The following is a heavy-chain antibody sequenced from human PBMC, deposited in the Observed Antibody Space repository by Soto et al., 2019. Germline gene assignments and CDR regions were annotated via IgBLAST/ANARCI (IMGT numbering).Heavy chain of an antibody. CDR2: ITPSLDIA. D-gene: IGHD4-17*01. Sequence: QVQLVQSGAEVKKPGSSVKVSCKASGGSFISYTISWVRQAPGQGLEWMGKITPSLDIANYAQKFQGSVTITADKSTSTAYMELSSLRSEDTAVYFCASDDYGDYNVDNGFDPWGQGTLVTVSS. CDR1: GGSFISYT. J-gene: IGHJ5*02. V-gene: IGHV1-69*02. CDR3: ASDDYGDYNVDNGFDP.